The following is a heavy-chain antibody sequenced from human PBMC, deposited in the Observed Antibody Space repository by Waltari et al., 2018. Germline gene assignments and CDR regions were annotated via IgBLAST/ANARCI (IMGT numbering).Heavy chain of an antibody. Sequence: EVQLVESGGGLVQPGGSLNLSCATSGFTFSSSSMTWVRQAPGMGLEWVSDISVGGGTTYYADSVKGRFTISRDNSKNILYLQMNSLRVEDTAFYYCVKQRVRASPIFDYWGLGTLVTVSS. D-gene: IGHD6-25*01. CDR1: GFTFSSSS. CDR3: VKQRVRASPIFDY. CDR2: ISVGGGTT. J-gene: IGHJ4*02. V-gene: IGHV3-23*04.